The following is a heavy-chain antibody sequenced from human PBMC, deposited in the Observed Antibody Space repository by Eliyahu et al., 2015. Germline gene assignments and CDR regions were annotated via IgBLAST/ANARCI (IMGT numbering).Heavy chain of an antibody. Sequence: EVQLLESGGGLVQPGGSLRLSCAASGFTFXNYAITWVRQAPGKGLEWVSSISGSGGSTYYADSVKGRFTISRDNSMNTLYLQMNSLRAEDTAVYYCAKLRRVTIIRGAVDVWGQGTTVTVSS. CDR3: AKLRRVTIIRGAVDV. V-gene: IGHV3-23*01. D-gene: IGHD3-10*01. J-gene: IGHJ6*02. CDR1: GFTFXNYA. CDR2: ISGSGGST.